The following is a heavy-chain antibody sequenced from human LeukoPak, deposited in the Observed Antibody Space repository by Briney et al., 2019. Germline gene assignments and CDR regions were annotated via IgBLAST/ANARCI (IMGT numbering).Heavy chain of an antibody. J-gene: IGHJ4*02. CDR1: GESFSGYC. V-gene: IGHV4-34*01. CDR2: IYYTGNT. D-gene: IGHD3/OR15-3a*01. CDR3: ARQTGSGLFILP. Sequence: SETLSLTCAVYGESFSGYCWSWIRQPPGMGLEWIGSIYYTGNTYYNASLKSQVSISIDTSKNQFSLKLTSVTAADTAVYYCARQTGSGLFILPGGQGTLVTVSS.